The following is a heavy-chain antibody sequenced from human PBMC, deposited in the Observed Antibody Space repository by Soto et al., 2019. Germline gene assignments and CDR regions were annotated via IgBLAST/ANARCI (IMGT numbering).Heavy chain of an antibody. J-gene: IGHJ4*02. CDR2: ISGSCGST. CDR3: AKGAVNYYDSSGYYALFDY. Sequence: PGGSLRLSCAASGFTFSSYAMSGVRQAPGKGLEWVSAISGSCGSTYYADSVKGRFTISRDNSKNTLYLQMNSLRAEDTAVYYCAKGAVNYYDSSGYYALFDYWGQGTLVAVSS. V-gene: IGHV3-23*01. D-gene: IGHD3-22*01. CDR1: GFTFSSYA.